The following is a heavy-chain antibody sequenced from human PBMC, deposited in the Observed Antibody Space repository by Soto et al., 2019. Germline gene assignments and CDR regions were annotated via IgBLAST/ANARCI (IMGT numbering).Heavy chain of an antibody. CDR2: IYYSGSA. V-gene: IGHV4-31*03. CDR3: ARDGDYFGSGSPPLLSK. J-gene: IGHJ4*02. D-gene: IGHD3-10*01. Sequence: SETLSLTCTVSGGSITSGGYCWTWIRQHPVKGLEWMGHIYYSGSASYNPSLKSRVTISIDTSKNQFSLKLTSVTAADTAVYYCARDGDYFGSGSPPLLSKWGQGTLVTVSS. CDR1: GGSITSGGYC.